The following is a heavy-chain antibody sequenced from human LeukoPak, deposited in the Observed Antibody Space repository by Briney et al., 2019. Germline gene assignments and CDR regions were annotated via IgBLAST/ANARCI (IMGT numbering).Heavy chain of an antibody. CDR1: GYTFTGYY. CDR3: ARGLAGKLDY. D-gene: IGHD6-13*01. Sequence: GASVKVSCKASGYTFTGYYMHWVRQAPGQGLERMGWISAYNGNTNYAQKLQGRVTMTTDTSTSTAYMELRSLRSDDTAVYYCARGLAGKLDYWGQGTLVTVSS. CDR2: ISAYNGNT. V-gene: IGHV1-18*04. J-gene: IGHJ4*02.